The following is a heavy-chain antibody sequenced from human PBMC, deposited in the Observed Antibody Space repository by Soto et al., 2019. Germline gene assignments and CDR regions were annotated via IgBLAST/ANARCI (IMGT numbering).Heavy chain of an antibody. CDR1: GFTFSIFA. Sequence: EVQLLESGGGLVQRGGSLRLSCAASGFTFSIFAMSWVRQAPGKGLEWVSSITGSGANTDSADSVKGRFTISRDNYNNMLYLQMNSLRAEDTAVYYCARGSKVTGTLPFDFWGQGTLVTVCS. J-gene: IGHJ4*02. CDR2: ITGSGANT. CDR3: ARGSKVTGTLPFDF. V-gene: IGHV3-23*01. D-gene: IGHD6-19*01.